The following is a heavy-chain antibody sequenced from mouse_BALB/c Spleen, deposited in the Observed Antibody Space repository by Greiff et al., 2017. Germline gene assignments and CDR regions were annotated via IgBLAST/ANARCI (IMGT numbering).Heavy chain of an antibody. CDR3: TTGYGNYVRGYFDV. CDR1: GYSFTGYY. J-gene: IGHJ1*01. CDR2: INPSTGCT. D-gene: IGHD2-1*01. V-gene: IGHV1-42*01. Sequence: EVQLQQSGPELVKPGASVKISCKASGYSFTGYYMHWVKQSPENSLEWIGEINPSTGCTSYNQKFKGKATLTVDKSSSTAYMQLKSLTSEESAVYYCTTGYGNYVRGYFDVWGAGTTVTVSS.